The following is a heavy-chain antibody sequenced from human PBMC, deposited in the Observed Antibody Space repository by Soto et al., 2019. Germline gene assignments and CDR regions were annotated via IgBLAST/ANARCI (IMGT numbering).Heavy chain of an antibody. CDR3: ARTYSSGWYSYYYMDV. J-gene: IGHJ6*03. V-gene: IGHV1-3*01. Sequence: QVPLVQSGAEVKKPGASVKVSCKASGYTFTSYAMHWVRQAPGQRLEWMGWINAGNGNTKYSQKFQGRVTITRDTSASTAYMELSSLRSEDTAVYYCARTYSSGWYSYYYMDVWGKGTTVTVSS. CDR1: GYTFTSYA. D-gene: IGHD6-19*01. CDR2: INAGNGNT.